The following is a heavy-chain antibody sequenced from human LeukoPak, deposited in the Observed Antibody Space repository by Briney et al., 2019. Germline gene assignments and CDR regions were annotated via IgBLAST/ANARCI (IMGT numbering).Heavy chain of an antibody. J-gene: IGHJ5*02. Sequence: ASVTVSFKASGYTFTSYDINWVRQATGQGLEWMGWMNPNSGNTGYAQKFQGRVTMTRNTSISTAYMELSSLRSEDTAVYYCARGQYYGSGSYSGFDRWGQGTLVTVSS. D-gene: IGHD3-10*01. CDR2: MNPNSGNT. V-gene: IGHV1-8*01. CDR1: GYTFTSYD. CDR3: ARGQYYGSGSYSGFDR.